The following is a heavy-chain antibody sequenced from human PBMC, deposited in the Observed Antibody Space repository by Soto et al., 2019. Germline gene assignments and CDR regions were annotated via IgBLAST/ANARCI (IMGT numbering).Heavy chain of an antibody. V-gene: IGHV4-31*03. D-gene: IGHD3-16*01. J-gene: IGHJ3*02. CDR1: GGSISNDRYY. CDR3: AREESGKRGGFVFDI. CDR2: IYYSGTI. Sequence: QVQLQESGPGLVKPSETLSLTCTVSGGSISNDRYYWSWIRQRPGEGLEWIGYIYYSGTIHSNPSLMSRTSLSVDTSKNQFSLSLTSVTAADTAVYYCAREESGKRGGFVFDIWGQGTIITVSS.